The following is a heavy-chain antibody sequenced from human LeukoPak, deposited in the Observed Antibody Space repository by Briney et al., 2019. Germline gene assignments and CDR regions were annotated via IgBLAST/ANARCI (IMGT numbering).Heavy chain of an antibody. CDR3: ARHGHYDFWSGYSLYY. Sequence: GGTLRLSCAASGFTFNSYAMHWVRQAPGKGLEYVSAISSNWGSTDYANSVKGSFTISRDNSKNTLYLQMGSLRAEDMAFYYCARHGHYDFWSGYSLYYWGQGTLVTVSS. D-gene: IGHD3-3*01. J-gene: IGHJ4*02. V-gene: IGHV3-64*01. CDR2: ISSNWGST. CDR1: GFTFNSYA.